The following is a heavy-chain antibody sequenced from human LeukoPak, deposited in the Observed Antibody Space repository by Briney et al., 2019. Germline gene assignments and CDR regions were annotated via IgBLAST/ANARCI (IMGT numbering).Heavy chain of an antibody. CDR2: IYWDDDK. D-gene: IGHD3-10*01. V-gene: IGHV2-5*02. CDR3: VHWSEHYYDSDSYYVETHWFGP. J-gene: IGHJ5*02. CDR1: GFALSTSGVG. Sequence: SGPTLVNPTQTLTLTCSFSGFALSTSGVGVAWIRQPPGKALEWLALIYWDDDKRYNPSLRNRLTITKYTSEHQVVLTMTNMAPVDTATYHSVHWSEHYYDSDSYYVETHWFGPWGQGILVTVSS.